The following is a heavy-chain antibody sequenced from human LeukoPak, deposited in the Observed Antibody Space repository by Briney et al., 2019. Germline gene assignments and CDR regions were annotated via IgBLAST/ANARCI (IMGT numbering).Heavy chain of an antibody. Sequence: GGSLRLSCAASGFTFSSYSMNWVRQAPGKGLEWVSYISSSSTTIYYADSVKGRFTISRDNSKNTLYLQMNSLRAEDTAVYYCAKGGYCSSTSCYGSYNWFDPWGQGTLVTVSS. CDR3: AKGGYCSSTSCYGSYNWFDP. V-gene: IGHV3-48*01. J-gene: IGHJ5*02. D-gene: IGHD2-2*01. CDR1: GFTFSSYS. CDR2: ISSSSTTI.